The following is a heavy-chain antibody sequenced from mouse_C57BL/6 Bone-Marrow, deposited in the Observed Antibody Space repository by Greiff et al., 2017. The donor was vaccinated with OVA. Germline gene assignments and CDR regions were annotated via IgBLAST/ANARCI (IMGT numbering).Heavy chain of an antibody. Sequence: QVHVKQPGAELVKPGASVKMSCKASGYTFTSYWITWVKQRPGQGLEWIGDIYPGSGSTNYNEKFKSKATLTVDTSSSTAYMQLSSLTSEDSAVYYCASYYWWFYAMDYWGQGTSVTVSS. V-gene: IGHV1-55*01. J-gene: IGHJ4*01. CDR1: GYTFTSYW. CDR2: IYPGSGST. CDR3: ASYYWWFYAMDY. D-gene: IGHD1-1*01.